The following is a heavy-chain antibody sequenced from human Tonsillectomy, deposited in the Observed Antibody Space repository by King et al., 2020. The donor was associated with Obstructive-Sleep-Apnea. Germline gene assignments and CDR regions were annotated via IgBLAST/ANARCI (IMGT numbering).Heavy chain of an antibody. CDR1: GFSLSTSGVG. CDR3: AHSVYYGSGSYYIFYPFDY. CDR2: IYWDDDK. Sequence: ITLKESGPTLVKPTQTLTLTCTFSGFSLSTSGVGVGWIRQPPGKALEWLALIYWDDDKRYSPSLKSRLTITKDTSKNQVVLTMTNMDPVDTATYYCAHSVYYGSGSYYIFYPFDYWGQGTLVTVSS. V-gene: IGHV2-5*02. J-gene: IGHJ4*02. D-gene: IGHD3-10*01.